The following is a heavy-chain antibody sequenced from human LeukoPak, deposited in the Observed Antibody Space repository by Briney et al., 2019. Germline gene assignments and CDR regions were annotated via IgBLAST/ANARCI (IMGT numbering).Heavy chain of an antibody. CDR3: ATAPWELEKIEYFQH. D-gene: IGHD1-26*01. CDR2: FDPEDGET. V-gene: IGHV1-24*01. J-gene: IGHJ1*01. CDR1: GYTLTELS. Sequence: ASVKVSCKVSGYTLTELSMHWVRQAPGKGLEWMGGFDPEDGETIYAQKFQGRVTMTEDTSTDTAYMELSSPRSEDTAVYYCATAPWELEKIEYFQHWGQGTLVTVSS.